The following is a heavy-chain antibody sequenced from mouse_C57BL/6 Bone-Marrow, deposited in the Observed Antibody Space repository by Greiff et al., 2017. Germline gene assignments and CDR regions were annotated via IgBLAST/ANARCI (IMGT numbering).Heavy chain of an antibody. CDR3: ARSGPLEQSCDY. CDR1: GYTFTSYW. J-gene: IGHJ2*01. D-gene: IGHD3-1*01. Sequence: QVQLQQPGAELVKPGASVKMSCKASGYTFTSYWITWVKQRPGQGLEWIGDIYPTSGRTNYNEKFKSKAILTVDNSSNTAYMQLSSLTSEDSAVFYCARSGPLEQSCDYWCQGTTLTVSS. V-gene: IGHV1-55*01. CDR2: IYPTSGRT.